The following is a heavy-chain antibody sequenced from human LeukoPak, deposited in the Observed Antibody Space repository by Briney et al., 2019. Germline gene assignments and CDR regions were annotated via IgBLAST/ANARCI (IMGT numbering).Heavy chain of an antibody. CDR3: VKGDRGSGWYRGAFDI. CDR2: ISSNGGST. V-gene: IGHV3-64D*09. D-gene: IGHD6-19*01. J-gene: IGHJ3*02. Sequence: PGGSLRLSCAASGIMFSSHAISWVRQAPGKGLEYVSAISSNGGSTYYADSVKGRFTISRDNSKNTLYLQMSSLRAEDTAVYYCVKGDRGSGWYRGAFDIWGQGTMVTVSS. CDR1: GIMFSSHA.